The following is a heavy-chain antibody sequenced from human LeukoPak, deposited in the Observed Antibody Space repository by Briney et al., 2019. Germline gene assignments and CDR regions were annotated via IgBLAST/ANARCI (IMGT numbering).Heavy chain of an antibody. CDR2: IIPILGIA. Sequence: SVKVSCKASGGTFSSYTISWVRQAPGQGLEWMGRIIPILGIANYAQKFQGRVTITADKSTSTAYMELSSLRSEDTAVYYCARGGHCSSTSCSYSGFDYWGQGTLVTVSS. J-gene: IGHJ4*02. CDR1: GGTFSSYT. CDR3: ARGGHCSSTSCSYSGFDY. D-gene: IGHD2-2*01. V-gene: IGHV1-69*02.